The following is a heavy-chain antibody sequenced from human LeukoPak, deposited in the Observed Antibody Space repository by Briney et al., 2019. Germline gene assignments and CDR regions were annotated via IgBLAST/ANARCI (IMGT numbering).Heavy chain of an antibody. CDR1: GYTLTELS. CDR2: FDPEDGET. V-gene: IGHV1-24*01. Sequence: GASVKVSCKVSGYTLTELSMHWVRQAPGKGLEWMGGFDPEDGETIYAQKFQGRVTMTEDTSTDTAYMELSSLRSEDTAVYYCATASPHCSNTSCCLCYWGQGTLVTVSS. CDR3: ATASPHCSNTSCCLCY. J-gene: IGHJ4*02. D-gene: IGHD2-2*01.